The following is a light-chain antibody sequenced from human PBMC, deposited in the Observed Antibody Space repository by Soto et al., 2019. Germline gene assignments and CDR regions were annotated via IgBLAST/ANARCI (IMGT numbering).Light chain of an antibody. CDR3: QQRSSWPRT. J-gene: IGKJ1*01. V-gene: IGKV3-11*01. CDR2: AAS. Sequence: IVLTQSRGTLSLSPGESAPLSCRASQSVSNYLAWYQQKPGQAPRLLIYAASNRATGIPARFSGSGSGTDFTLTISSLEPEDFAVYYCQQRSSWPRTFGQGTKV. CDR1: QSVSNY.